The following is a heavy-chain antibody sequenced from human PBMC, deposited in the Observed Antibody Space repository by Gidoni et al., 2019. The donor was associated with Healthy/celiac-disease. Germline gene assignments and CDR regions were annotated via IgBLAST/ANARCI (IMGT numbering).Heavy chain of an antibody. CDR3: AKLPHDFWSGTEWFDP. Sequence: EVQLFESGGGLVQPGGSLRLSCAASGFTFSSYAMNWVRQAPGKGLEWVSAISGSGGSTYYADAVKGRFTISRDNSKNTLYLQMNSLRAEDTAVYYCAKLPHDFWSGTEWFDPWGQGTLVTVSS. CDR1: GFTFSSYA. J-gene: IGHJ5*02. D-gene: IGHD3-3*01. CDR2: ISGSGGST. V-gene: IGHV3-23*01.